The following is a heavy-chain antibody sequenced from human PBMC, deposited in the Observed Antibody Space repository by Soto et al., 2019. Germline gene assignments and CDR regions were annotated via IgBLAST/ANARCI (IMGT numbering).Heavy chain of an antibody. CDR3: ARDRVSSGGNDQRAFAI. D-gene: IGHD2-15*01. J-gene: IGHJ3*02. Sequence: QVQLVQSGAEVKKPGSSVKVSCKASGGTFSSYAISWVRQAPGQGLEWMGGIIPIFGTANYAQKFQGSVTIIDDKSTSPAYMELSSLRSEDTAVYYRARDRVSSGGNDQRAFAIWGQGTMVTVSS. CDR2: IIPIFGTA. CDR1: GGTFSSYA. V-gene: IGHV1-69*06.